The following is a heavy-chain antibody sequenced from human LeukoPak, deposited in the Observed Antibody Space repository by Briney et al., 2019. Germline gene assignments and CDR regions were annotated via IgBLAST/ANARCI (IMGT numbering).Heavy chain of an antibody. J-gene: IGHJ4*02. CDR1: GYTFTGYY. Sequence: GASVKVSCKASGYTFTGYYMHWVRQAPGQGLEWMGWINPNSGGTNYAQKFQGRVTMTRDTSISTAYMELSRLRSDDTAVYYCARVTARDRGRDFGYWGQGTLVTVSS. V-gene: IGHV1-2*02. D-gene: IGHD5-18*01. CDR3: ARVTARDRGRDFGY. CDR2: INPNSGGT.